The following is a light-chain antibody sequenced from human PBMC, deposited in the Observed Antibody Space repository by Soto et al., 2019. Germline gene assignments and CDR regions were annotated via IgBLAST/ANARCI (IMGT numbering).Light chain of an antibody. J-gene: IGKJ1*01. CDR1: QGLYNY. CDR2: AAS. CDR3: QKYNSVPWT. Sequence: DIQMTQSPSSLSASVGDRVTITCRASQGLYNYLAWYQQRPGKVPMLLIYAASTLQAGVPSRFSGSVSGTYFTLTIPSLQPEDVATYYCQKYNSVPWTFGQGTKVEIK. V-gene: IGKV1-27*01.